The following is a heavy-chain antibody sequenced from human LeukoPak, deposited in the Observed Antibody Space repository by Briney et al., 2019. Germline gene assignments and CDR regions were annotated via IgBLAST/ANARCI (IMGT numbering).Heavy chain of an antibody. CDR2: IWSDGTNT. CDR3: ARDYYGDYVFDY. J-gene: IGHJ4*02. D-gene: IGHD4-17*01. Sequence: GGSLRLSCATSGFTFSHYGMHWVRQAPGKGLEWVAVIWSDGTNTYYGDPVKGRFTISRDNFQRTVYLQMNSLRAEDTAVYYCARDYYGDYVFDYWGQGTLVSVSS. V-gene: IGHV3-33*01. CDR1: GFTFSHYG.